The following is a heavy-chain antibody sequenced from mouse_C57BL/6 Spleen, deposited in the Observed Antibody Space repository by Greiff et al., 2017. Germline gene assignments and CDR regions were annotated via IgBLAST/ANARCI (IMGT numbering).Heavy chain of an antibody. Sequence: EVKLVESGEGLVKPEGSLKLSCAASGFTFSSYAMSWVRQTPEKRLEWVAYISSGGDYIYYADTVKGRFTISRDNARNTLYLQMSSLKSEDTAMYYCTRENYGSTYAMDYWGQGTSVTVSS. D-gene: IGHD1-1*01. CDR2: ISSGGDYI. CDR1: GFTFSSYA. J-gene: IGHJ4*01. V-gene: IGHV5-9-1*02. CDR3: TRENYGSTYAMDY.